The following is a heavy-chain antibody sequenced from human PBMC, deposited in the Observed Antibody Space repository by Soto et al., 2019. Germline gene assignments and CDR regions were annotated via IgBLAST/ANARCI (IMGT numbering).Heavy chain of an antibody. Sequence: EVQLLESGGGLVQPGRSLRLSCAASGFTFSNYAMSWVRQAPGQGLDWVSAISGSGGTTYYADSVKGRFTISRDNSKYTLFLQINSLRAEDAAVYHCAKFFVGTGLNGGWPWSFHYWGQGTLVTVSS. CDR3: AKFFVGTGLNGGWPWSFHY. J-gene: IGHJ4*02. D-gene: IGHD6-19*01. CDR2: ISGSGGTT. V-gene: IGHV3-23*01. CDR1: GFTFSNYA.